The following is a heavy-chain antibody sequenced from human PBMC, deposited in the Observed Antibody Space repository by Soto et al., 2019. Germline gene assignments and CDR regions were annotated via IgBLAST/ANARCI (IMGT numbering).Heavy chain of an antibody. D-gene: IGHD2-21*02. CDR2: ISATGGST. J-gene: IGHJ5*02. CDR3: AKGFIRDCGGDCTVDT. Sequence: VHLVESGGGVVQPGRSLRLSCAASGFTFSSYTMSWVRQAPGKGLEWVSGISATGGSTYYADSVKGRFTFSRDNSKNTLYLQMNSLRAEDTAVYYCAKGFIRDCGGDCTVDTWGQGTLVTVSS. V-gene: IGHV3-23*04. CDR1: GFTFSSYT.